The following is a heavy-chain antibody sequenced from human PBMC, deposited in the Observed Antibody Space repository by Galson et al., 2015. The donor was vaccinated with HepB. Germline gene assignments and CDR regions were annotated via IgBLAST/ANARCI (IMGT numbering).Heavy chain of an antibody. Sequence: LSLTCAVSGYSISSGYYWGWIRQPPGKGLEWIGSIYHSGSTYYNPSLKSRVTISVDTSKNQFSLKLSSVTAADTAAYYCARVRGVLRFLEWSKTHFDYWGQGTLVTVSS. CDR3: ARVRGVLRFLEWSKTHFDY. J-gene: IGHJ4*02. D-gene: IGHD3-3*01. CDR2: IYHSGST. V-gene: IGHV4-38-2*01. CDR1: GYSISSGYY.